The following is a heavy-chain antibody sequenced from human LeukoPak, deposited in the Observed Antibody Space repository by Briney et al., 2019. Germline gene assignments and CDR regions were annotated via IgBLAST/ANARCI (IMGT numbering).Heavy chain of an antibody. J-gene: IGHJ3*02. CDR3: ATVRNAGGGNSGEALDI. D-gene: IGHD4-23*01. CDR2: VDPEDGET. V-gene: IGHV1-69-2*01. Sequence: LKISCKVSGYTFTDYYMHWVQQAPGKGLEWMGLVDPEDGETIYAEKFQGRVTITADTSTDTAYMELSSLRAEDTAVYYCATVRNAGGGNSGEALDILGQGTMVTDSS. CDR1: GYTFTDYY.